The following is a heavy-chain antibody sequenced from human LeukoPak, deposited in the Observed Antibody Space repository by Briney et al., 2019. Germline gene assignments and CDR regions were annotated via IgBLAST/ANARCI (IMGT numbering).Heavy chain of an antibody. CDR3: ARDSSRASGNSNDC. CDR2: INEDGSGK. D-gene: IGHD3-10*01. CDR1: GFTFSNYW. Sequence: PWGSLRLSCAASGFTFSNYWMTWFRQAPGKGLEWVANINEDGSGKYYVDSVKGRFTISRDNAKNSLNLQMTTLRAEDTAVYYCARDSSRASGNSNDCWGQGTLVIVSS. V-gene: IGHV3-7*04. J-gene: IGHJ4*02.